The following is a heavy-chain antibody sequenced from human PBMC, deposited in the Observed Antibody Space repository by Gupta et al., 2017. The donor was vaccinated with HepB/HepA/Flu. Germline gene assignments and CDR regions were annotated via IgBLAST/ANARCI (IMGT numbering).Heavy chain of an antibody. J-gene: IGHJ4*02. CDR2: IWYDGSNK. D-gene: IGHD1-26*01. V-gene: IGHV3-33*01. CDR3: ARDYSGRYRAPDD. CDR1: GFIFSSYG. Sequence: QVQLVESGGGVVQPGRSLRLSCAASGFIFSSYGMHWVRQAPGKGLEWVAVIWYDGSNKYDANAVKGRFTISRDNAKNTMYLQMKRMRGEDTALYHYARDYSGRYRAPDDGGQGTMVTVYS.